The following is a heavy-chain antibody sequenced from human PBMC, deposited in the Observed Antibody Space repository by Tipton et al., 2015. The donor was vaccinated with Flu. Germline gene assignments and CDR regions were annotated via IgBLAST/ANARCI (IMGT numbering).Heavy chain of an antibody. CDR3: ARLSLSFNAFDI. D-gene: IGHD2/OR15-2a*01. V-gene: IGHV4-39*07. J-gene: IGHJ3*02. CDR2: IYSSGST. Sequence: TLSLTCTVSGASISSRSYYWGWIHQPPGKGLEWIGCIYSSGSTYYNPSLKSRVTISLDTSKNQFSLKLSSVTAADTAVYYCARLSLSFNAFDIWGQGTTVIVSS. CDR1: GASISSRSYY.